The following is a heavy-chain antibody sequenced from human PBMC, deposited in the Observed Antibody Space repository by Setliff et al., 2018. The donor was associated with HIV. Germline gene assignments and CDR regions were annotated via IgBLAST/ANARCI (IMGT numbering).Heavy chain of an antibody. CDR1: GGSISSSSYY. CDR2: IYYSGST. CDR3: ARWHPPYGFWFDP. Sequence: PSETLSLTCTVSGGSISSSSYYWGWIRQPPGKGLEWIGSIYYSGSTYYNPSLKSRVTISVDGSKNQFSLKLKSVTAADTAVCYCARWHPPYGFWFDPWGQGTLVTVSS. J-gene: IGHJ5*02. D-gene: IGHD3-10*01. V-gene: IGHV4-39*01.